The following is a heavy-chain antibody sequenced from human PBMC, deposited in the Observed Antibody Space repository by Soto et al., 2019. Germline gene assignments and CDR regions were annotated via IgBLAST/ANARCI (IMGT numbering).Heavy chain of an antibody. Sequence: PSETLSLTCTVSGGSISSGDYYWSWIRQPPGKGLEWIGYIYYSGSTYYNPSLKSRVTISVDTSKNQFSLKLSSVTAADTAVYYCARDSSGYYLDYWGQGTLVTVSS. V-gene: IGHV4-30-4*01. CDR2: IYYSGST. CDR1: GGSISSGDYY. J-gene: IGHJ4*02. CDR3: ARDSSGYYLDY. D-gene: IGHD3-22*01.